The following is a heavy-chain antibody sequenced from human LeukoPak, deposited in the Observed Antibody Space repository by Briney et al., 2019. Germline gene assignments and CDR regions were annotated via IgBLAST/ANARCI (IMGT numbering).Heavy chain of an antibody. D-gene: IGHD4-17*01. CDR3: ARAYGDPYYFDY. Sequence: GASVKVSCKASGYTFTGYYMHWVRQAPGQGLEWMGWINPNSGGTNYAQKFQGRVTMTTDTSTSTAYMELRGLRSDDTAVYYCARAYGDPYYFDYWGQGTLVTVSS. J-gene: IGHJ4*02. CDR2: INPNSGGT. CDR1: GYTFTGYY. V-gene: IGHV1-2*02.